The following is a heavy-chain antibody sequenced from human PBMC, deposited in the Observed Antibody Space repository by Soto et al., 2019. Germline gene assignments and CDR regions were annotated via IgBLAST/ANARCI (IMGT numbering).Heavy chain of an antibody. J-gene: IGHJ6*02. CDR2: IDPSDSYT. D-gene: IGHD2-21*02. CDR1: GYSFTSYL. Sequence: GESLKISCKGSGYSFTSYLISWVRQMPVKGLEWMGRIDPSDSYTNYSPSFQGHVTISADKSISTAYLQWSSLKAADTAMYYCARGIVGVTDIPDYYYSMDVFGQGTTVTFCS. V-gene: IGHV5-10-1*01. CDR3: ARGIVGVTDIPDYYYSMDV.